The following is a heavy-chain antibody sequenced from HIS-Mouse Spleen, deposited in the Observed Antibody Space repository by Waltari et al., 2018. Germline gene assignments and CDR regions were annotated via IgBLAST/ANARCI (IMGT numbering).Heavy chain of an antibody. CDR3: ARDRGDY. V-gene: IGHV3-21*01. CDR1: GFTFSSYS. J-gene: IGHJ4*02. D-gene: IGHD3-16*01. Sequence: EVQLVESGGGLVKPGGSLRLSCAASGFTFSSYSMNWVGQAPGKGLGEVSSFSSSSSYRYYADSVKGRFTISRDNDKNSLYLQMNSLRAEDTAVYYCARDRGDYWGQGTLVTVSS. CDR2: FSSSSSYR.